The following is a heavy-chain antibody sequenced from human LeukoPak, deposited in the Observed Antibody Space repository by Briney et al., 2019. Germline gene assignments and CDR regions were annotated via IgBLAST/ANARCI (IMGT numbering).Heavy chain of an antibody. D-gene: IGHD3-3*01. CDR3: ARDQGKSYDFWSGYYTFDY. J-gene: IGHJ4*02. CDR2: IIPIFGTA. CDR1: GGTFSSYA. V-gene: IGHV1-69*05. Sequence: GASVKVSCKASGGTFSSYAISWVRQAPGQGLEWMGGIIPIFGTANYAQKFQGRATITTDESTSTAYMELSSLRSEDTAVYYCARDQGKSYDFWSGYYTFDYWGQGTLVTVSS.